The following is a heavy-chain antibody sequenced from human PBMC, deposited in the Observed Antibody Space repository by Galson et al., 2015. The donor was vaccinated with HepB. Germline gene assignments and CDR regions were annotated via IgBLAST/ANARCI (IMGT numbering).Heavy chain of an antibody. V-gene: IGHV3-23*01. D-gene: IGHD6-25*01. CDR2: ITTIGDST. CDR3: AKRYQRGHAGGFFDY. Sequence: SLRLSCAVSGLTFSSYAMSWLRQAPGKGLEWVSSITTIGDSTYYADSVKGRFTISRDNSKGTLYLQMDNLRAEDTALYYCAKRYQRGHAGGFFDYWGQGTLVTVSS. CDR1: GLTFSSYA. J-gene: IGHJ4*02.